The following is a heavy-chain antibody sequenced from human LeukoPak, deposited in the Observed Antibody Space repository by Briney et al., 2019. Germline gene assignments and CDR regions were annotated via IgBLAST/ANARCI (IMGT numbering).Heavy chain of an antibody. V-gene: IGHV4-59*12. D-gene: IGHD6-19*01. CDR1: GGSISSDY. Sequence: SETLSLTCTVSGGSISSDYWNWIRQPPGMGLEWIAYINYNGATNYNPSLKSRVTISVDTSKNQFSLKLSSVTAADTAVYYCARGGPGIAVAGTPNFDYWGQGTLVTVSS. CDR2: INYNGAT. J-gene: IGHJ4*02. CDR3: ARGGPGIAVAGTPNFDY.